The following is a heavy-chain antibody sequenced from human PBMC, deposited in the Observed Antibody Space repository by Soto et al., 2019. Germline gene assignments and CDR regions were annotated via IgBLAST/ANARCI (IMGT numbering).Heavy chain of an antibody. CDR3: ARGTSSGYYHFDY. CDR1: GYTFTSYA. CDR2: INAGNGNT. D-gene: IGHD3-22*01. Sequence: QVQLVQSGAEVKKPGASVKVSCKASGYTFTSYAMHWVRQAPGQRLEWMGWINAGNGNTKYSQKFQGRVTITRDTSASTAYMELSSLRSADTAVYYCARGTSSGYYHFDYWGQGTLVTVSS. J-gene: IGHJ4*02. V-gene: IGHV1-3*01.